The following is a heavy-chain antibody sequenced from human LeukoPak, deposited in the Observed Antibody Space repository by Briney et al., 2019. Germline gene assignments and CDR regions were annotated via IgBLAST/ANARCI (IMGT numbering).Heavy chain of an antibody. CDR2: INPSGVST. J-gene: IGHJ3*02. Sequence: ASVKVSCKASGNTFTSQYMHWVRQAPGQGLEWMGVINPSGVSTSYAQKFQGRVTMTRDTSTNTVYMELSSLRSEDTAVYYCGSGASWHAFDIWGQGTLVTVSS. D-gene: IGHD2-2*01. CDR3: GSGASWHAFDI. CDR1: GNTFTSQY. V-gene: IGHV1-46*03.